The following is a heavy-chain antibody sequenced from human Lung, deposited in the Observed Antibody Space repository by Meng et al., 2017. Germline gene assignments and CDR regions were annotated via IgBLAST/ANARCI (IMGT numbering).Heavy chain of an antibody. CDR1: GYTFAASW. D-gene: IGHD6-13*01. J-gene: IGHJ4*02. Sequence: VQLVLSGPEVQRPGASVKLSCDSSGYTFAASWIHWLRQAPGQGLEWMGRIDPNNDHTQYAQNFQGRVTMTSDTSISTVYMELNGLRSDDTAVYYCARDEDISAAGKLFGDYWGQGTLVTVSS. CDR2: IDPNNDHT. V-gene: IGHV1-2*06. CDR3: ARDEDISAAGKLFGDY.